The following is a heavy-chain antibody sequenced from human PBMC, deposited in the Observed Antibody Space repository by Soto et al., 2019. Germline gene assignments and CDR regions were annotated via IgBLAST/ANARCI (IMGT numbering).Heavy chain of an antibody. J-gene: IGHJ4*02. Sequence: QLQLQESGSGLVKPSQTLSLTCAVSGGSISSGGSSWSWIRQPPGKGLEWIGYIYHSGSTYYNPSLKSRVTISVDSSKNQFSLKLGSVTAADTAVYYCARAGDSSGPLALGYWGQGTLVTVSS. CDR3: ARAGDSSGPLALGY. CDR1: GGSISSGGSS. V-gene: IGHV4-30-2*01. D-gene: IGHD6-19*01. CDR2: IYHSGST.